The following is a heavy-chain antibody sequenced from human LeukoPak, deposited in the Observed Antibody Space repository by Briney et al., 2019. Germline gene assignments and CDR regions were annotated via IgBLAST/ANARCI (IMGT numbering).Heavy chain of an antibody. Sequence: PGGSLRLSCAASGFTFSSYWMSWVRQAPGKGLEWVANIKQDGSEKYYVDSVKGRFTISRDNAKNSLYLQMNSLRAEDTAVYYCARDRHVYNWNDKDFDYWGQGTLVTVSS. CDR2: IKQDGSEK. CDR3: ARDRHVYNWNDKDFDY. J-gene: IGHJ4*02. V-gene: IGHV3-7*01. CDR1: GFTFSSYW. D-gene: IGHD1-1*01.